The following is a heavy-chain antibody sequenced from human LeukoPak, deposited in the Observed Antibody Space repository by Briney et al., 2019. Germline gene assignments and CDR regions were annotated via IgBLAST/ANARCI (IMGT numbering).Heavy chain of an antibody. D-gene: IGHD6-13*01. Sequence: SDTLSLTYAVYGGSFRDYWWTCIRQSPGKGLEGSGDVNHNGRTNYNPSLKSRVSISVDRSKKQFSLKLTSVTAADTALYYCAIRFGRLEAGGTPFDSWGQGTLVTVSS. CDR3: AIRFGRLEAGGTPFDS. CDR1: GGSFRDYW. J-gene: IGHJ4*02. CDR2: VNHNGRT. V-gene: IGHV4-34*01.